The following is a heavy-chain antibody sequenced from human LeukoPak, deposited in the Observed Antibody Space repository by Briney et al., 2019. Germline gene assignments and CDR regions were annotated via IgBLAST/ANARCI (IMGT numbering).Heavy chain of an antibody. V-gene: IGHV3-23*01. CDR3: AKGVSGHYDILTGYDY. CDR1: GFTFSNYV. CDR2: ISGSGGST. J-gene: IGHJ4*02. Sequence: GGSLRLSCAASGFTFSNYVMNWVRQAPGKGLEWVSGISGSGGSTYYADSVKGRFTISRDNSKNTVYLQMNSLRAEDTAVYYCAKGVSGHYDILTGYDYWGQGTLVTVSS. D-gene: IGHD3-9*01.